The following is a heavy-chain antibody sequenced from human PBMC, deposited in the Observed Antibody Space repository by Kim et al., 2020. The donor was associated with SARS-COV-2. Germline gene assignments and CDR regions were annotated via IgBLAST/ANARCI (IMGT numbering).Heavy chain of an antibody. CDR2: IRNSGGGT. Sequence: GGSLRLSCAASGFTFSKYDMSWVRQAPGKGLEWVSGIRNSGGGTFYADSVKGRFTISRVNSKNTLYLQMNSLRAEDTAFYYCVKHGGGFDIWGQGTMVTVSS. CDR3: VKHGGGFDI. CDR1: GFTFSKYD. J-gene: IGHJ3*02. V-gene: IGHV3-23*01. D-gene: IGHD2-15*01.